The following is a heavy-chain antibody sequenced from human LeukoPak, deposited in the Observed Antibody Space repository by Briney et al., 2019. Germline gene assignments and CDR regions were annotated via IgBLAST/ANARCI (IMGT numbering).Heavy chain of an antibody. V-gene: IGHV1-69*06. D-gene: IGHD1-1*01. Sequence: GSSVKVSCKASGGTFSSYAISWVRQAPGQGLEWMGGIIPIFGTANYAQKFQGRVTITADKSTSTAYMELSRLRSDDTAVYYCARSGDNPDLFDYWGQGTLVTVSS. CDR2: IIPIFGTA. CDR3: ARSGDNPDLFDY. CDR1: GGTFSSYA. J-gene: IGHJ4*02.